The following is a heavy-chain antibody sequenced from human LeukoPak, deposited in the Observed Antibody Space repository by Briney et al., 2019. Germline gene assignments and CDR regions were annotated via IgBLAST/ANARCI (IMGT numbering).Heavy chain of an antibody. CDR3: ARHNRECASDSPLDY. D-gene: IGHD1-14*01. Sequence: GESLKISCKGSGYTFNTYWIVWVRQMPGKGLEWMGIIYPGDSDTRYSPSFQGQVTISADKSISTAYLQWSSLKASDTAMYFRARHNRECASDSPLDYWGQGTLVTVSS. J-gene: IGHJ4*02. CDR2: IYPGDSDT. CDR1: GYTFNTYW. V-gene: IGHV5-51*01.